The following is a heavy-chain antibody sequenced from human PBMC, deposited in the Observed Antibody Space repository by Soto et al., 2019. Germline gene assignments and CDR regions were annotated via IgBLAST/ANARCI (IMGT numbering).Heavy chain of an antibody. CDR2: ILTKTNGETT. CDR1: GFTFTNAW. Sequence: EVQLVESGGGLVKPGGSLRLSCAASGFTFTNAWMIWVRQAPGKGLEWVGRILTKTNGETTDYAAPVKGRFIISRDDSKTAVYLQMNSLKTEDTAAYYCTPDPHVSTSGYWGQGTLVTVSS. V-gene: IGHV3-15*01. D-gene: IGHD5-12*01. J-gene: IGHJ4*02. CDR3: TPDPHVSTSGY.